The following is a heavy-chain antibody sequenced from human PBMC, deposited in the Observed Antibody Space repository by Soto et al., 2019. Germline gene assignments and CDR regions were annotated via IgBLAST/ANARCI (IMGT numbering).Heavy chain of an antibody. Sequence: SETLSLTCTVYGGSISSYYWSWIRQPPGKGLEWIGYIYYSGSTNYNPSLKSRVTISVDTSKNQFSLKLSSVTAADTAVYYCARAVRGSYYDYWGQGTLVTVSS. CDR3: ARAVRGSYYDY. V-gene: IGHV4-59*08. CDR1: GGSISSYY. CDR2: IYYSGST. J-gene: IGHJ4*02. D-gene: IGHD1-26*01.